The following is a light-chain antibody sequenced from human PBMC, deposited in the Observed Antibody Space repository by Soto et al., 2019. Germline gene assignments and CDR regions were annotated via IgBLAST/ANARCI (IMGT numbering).Light chain of an antibody. CDR2: GAS. CDR3: QEYNTWPWT. V-gene: IGKV3-15*01. J-gene: IGKJ1*01. CDR1: ESIGDY. Sequence: EIVLTQSPGALSLSPGDRATLSCLASESIGDYLAWYQQKLGQAPRVLIFGASTRATGIPARFSGSGSGTEFSLTINSLQSEDFAVYYCQEYNTWPWTFGQGTKVDI.